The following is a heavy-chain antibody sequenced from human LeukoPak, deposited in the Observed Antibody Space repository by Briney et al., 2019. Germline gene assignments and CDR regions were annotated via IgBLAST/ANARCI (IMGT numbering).Heavy chain of an antibody. CDR3: ARLDYGGHYFDY. CDR1: GGSISSSSYY. J-gene: IGHJ4*02. D-gene: IGHD4-17*01. V-gene: IGHV4-39*01. CDR2: IYYSGST. Sequence: SETLSLTCTVSGGSISSSSYYWGWIRQPPGKGLEGIGNIYYSGSTYYNPSLTSRVTISVDTSKNQFSLKLSSVTAADTAVYYCARLDYGGHYFDYWGQGTLVTVSS.